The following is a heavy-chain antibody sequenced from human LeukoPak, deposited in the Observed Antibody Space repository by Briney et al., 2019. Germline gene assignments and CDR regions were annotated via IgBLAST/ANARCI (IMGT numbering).Heavy chain of an antibody. V-gene: IGHV3-21*04. CDR3: AKDAPEGGRYFDWLSDAFDI. CDR2: ISSSSSYI. J-gene: IGHJ3*02. D-gene: IGHD3-9*01. CDR1: GFTFSSYS. Sequence: GGSLRLSCAASGFTFSSYSMSWVRQAPGKGLEWVSSISSSSSYIYYADSVKGRFTISRDNSKNTLYLQMNSLRAEDTAVYYCAKDAPEGGRYFDWLSDAFDIWGQGTMVTVSS.